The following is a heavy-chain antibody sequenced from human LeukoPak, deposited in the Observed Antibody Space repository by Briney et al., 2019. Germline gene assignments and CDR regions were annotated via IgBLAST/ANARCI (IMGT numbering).Heavy chain of an antibody. CDR3: ARGPTFPRY. CDR1: GIMFSNSI. J-gene: IGHJ4*02. Sequence: PGGSLRLSCAASGIMFSNSIMHWVRQAPGKGLEWVAGMSFDGFSKYYTDSVKGRFSISRDDSKNTVYLQMNSLRAEDTAVYYCARGPTFPRYWGQGTLVTVSS. V-gene: IGHV3-30*04. CDR2: MSFDGFSK.